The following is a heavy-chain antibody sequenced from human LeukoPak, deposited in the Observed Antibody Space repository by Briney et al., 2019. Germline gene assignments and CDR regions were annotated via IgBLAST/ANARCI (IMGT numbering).Heavy chain of an antibody. CDR2: IYNSGNT. CDR3: TRHGTWGLGQYSFDS. J-gene: IGHJ4*02. V-gene: IGHV4-59*08. Sequence: PSETLSLTCTVSGGSISNYYWSWIRQQPGKGLEWVAYIYNSGNTKYNPSLESRVTISIDTSKNQVSLKLTSVTAADTAVYYCTRHGTWGLGQYSFDSWGQGTLVTVSA. D-gene: IGHD7-27*01. CDR1: GGSISNYY.